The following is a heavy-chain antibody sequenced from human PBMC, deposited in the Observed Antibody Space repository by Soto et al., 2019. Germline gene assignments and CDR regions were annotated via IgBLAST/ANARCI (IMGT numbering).Heavy chain of an antibody. CDR1: GFTFSDYY. V-gene: IGHV3-11*01. Sequence: QVQLVESGGGLVRPGGSLRLSCAASGFTFSDYYMSWIRQSPGKGLEWLALMSSSGINVFYADSVKGRFTISRDNAKNSLFLQMDSLKAEDTAVYYCATSRVFDFWGLGTLVSVSS. CDR2: MSSSGINV. J-gene: IGHJ4*02. CDR3: ATSRVFDF.